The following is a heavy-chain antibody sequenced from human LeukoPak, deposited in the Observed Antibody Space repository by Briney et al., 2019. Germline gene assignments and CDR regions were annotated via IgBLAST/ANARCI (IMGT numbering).Heavy chain of an antibody. CDR1: GXXFXSYG. D-gene: IGHD2-15*01. V-gene: IGHV3-30*02. CDR2: IRYDGTNK. CDR3: AKDRAAAFDY. J-gene: IGHJ4*02. Sequence: CAXXGXXFXSYGMHWVRQAPGKGLEGVAFIRYDGTNKYYADSVKGRFTISRDNSKNTLYLQMNSLRAVDTAVYYCAKDRAAAFDYWGQGTLVTVSS.